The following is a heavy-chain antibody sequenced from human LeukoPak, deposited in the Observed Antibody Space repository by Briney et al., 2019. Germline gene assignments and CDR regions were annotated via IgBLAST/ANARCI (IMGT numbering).Heavy chain of an antibody. CDR2: INTDGSRT. Sequence: GGSLRLSCAASGFTFSSYWMHWVRQAPGKGPVWVSRINTDGSRTSYADSVKGRFTISRDNAKNTLYLQMNSLRAEDTAVYYRARVRADYDTSGYDYWGQGTLVTVSS. D-gene: IGHD3-22*01. CDR1: GFTFSSYW. CDR3: ARVRADYDTSGYDY. V-gene: IGHV3-74*01. J-gene: IGHJ4*02.